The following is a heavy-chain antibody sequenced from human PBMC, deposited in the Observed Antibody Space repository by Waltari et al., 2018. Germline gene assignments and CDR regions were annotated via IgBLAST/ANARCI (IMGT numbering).Heavy chain of an antibody. CDR2: IYWDNDR. Sequence: QITLKESGPTLVEPTQTLTLTCTFSGFSPTTGTVGVAWSRQPTGKAPERLAVIYWDNDRRYSPSLSSRLSIFKDVSKNQVVLSMVNVDPVDTGTYYCAHIMITYGAVIARDAFDIWGQGTTVTVSS. CDR3: AHIMITYGAVIARDAFDI. CDR1: GFSPTTGTVG. D-gene: IGHD3-16*02. J-gene: IGHJ3*02. V-gene: IGHV2-5*02.